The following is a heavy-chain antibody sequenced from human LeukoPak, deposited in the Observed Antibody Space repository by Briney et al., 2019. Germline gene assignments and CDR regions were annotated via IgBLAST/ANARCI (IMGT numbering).Heavy chain of an antibody. CDR2: IRYDGSNK. CDR1: GFTFSSYG. V-gene: IGHV3-30*02. Sequence: GGSLRLSCAASGFTFSSYGMHWVRQAPGKGLEWVAFIRYDGSNKYYADSVKGRFTISRDNSKNTLYLQMNSLRAEDTAVYYCARDDYYDSSGYYGSGYWGQGTLVTVSS. J-gene: IGHJ4*02. CDR3: ARDDYYDSSGYYGSGY. D-gene: IGHD3-22*01.